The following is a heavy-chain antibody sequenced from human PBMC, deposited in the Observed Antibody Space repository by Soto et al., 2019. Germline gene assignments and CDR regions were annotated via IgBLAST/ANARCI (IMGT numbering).Heavy chain of an antibody. V-gene: IGHV3-13*04. CDR2: IGTAGDT. Sequence: PGGSLRLSCAAAGFTFSSYDMHWVRQATGKGLEWVSAIGTAGDTYYPGSVKGRFTISRENAKNSLYLQMNSLRAGDTAVYYCARMSTASDAFDIWGQGTMVTVSS. CDR3: ARMSTASDAFDI. CDR1: GFTFSSYD. J-gene: IGHJ3*02.